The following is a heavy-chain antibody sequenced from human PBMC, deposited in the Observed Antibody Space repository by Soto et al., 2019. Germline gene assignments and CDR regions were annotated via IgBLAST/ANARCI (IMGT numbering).Heavy chain of an antibody. CDR2: IYYSGNA. J-gene: IGHJ4*02. Sequence: SETLSLTCTVSGESIKSSSHYWGWIRQPPGERLEWIGNIYYSGNAYYNPSLKSRATISVDTSKNQFSLNLSSVTAADTAVYYCARDRTSSWIDYWGQGTLVTVSS. CDR3: ARDRTSSWIDY. CDR1: GESIKSSSHY. V-gene: IGHV4-39*07. D-gene: IGHD6-13*01.